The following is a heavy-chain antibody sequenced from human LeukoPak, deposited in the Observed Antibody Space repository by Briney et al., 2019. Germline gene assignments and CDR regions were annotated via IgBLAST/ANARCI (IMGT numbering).Heavy chain of an antibody. Sequence: GGSLRLSCAASGFTFSSYGMDWVRQAPGKGLEWVAFVRYDGRTQFYADSVKGRFTVSRGNNTLFLQMNSLRVEDTAVYYCAKWRSNYDGFFDYWGRGTLVTVSS. CDR1: GFTFSSYG. J-gene: IGHJ4*02. CDR3: AKWRSNYDGFFDY. V-gene: IGHV3-30*02. D-gene: IGHD4-11*01. CDR2: VRYDGRTQ.